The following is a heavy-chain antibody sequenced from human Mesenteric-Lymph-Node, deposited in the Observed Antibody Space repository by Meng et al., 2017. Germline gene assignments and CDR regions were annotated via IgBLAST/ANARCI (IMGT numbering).Heavy chain of an antibody. Sequence: GESLKISCAASGFTVSSNYMSWVRQAPGKGLEWVSVIYSGGSTYYADSVKGRVTISRDNSKNTLYLQMNSLRAEDTAVYYCARVSVVAAAGIRAFDIWGQGTMVTVSS. V-gene: IGHV3-53*01. CDR2: IYSGGST. D-gene: IGHD6-13*01. CDR3: ARVSVVAAAGIRAFDI. J-gene: IGHJ3*02. CDR1: GFTVSSNY.